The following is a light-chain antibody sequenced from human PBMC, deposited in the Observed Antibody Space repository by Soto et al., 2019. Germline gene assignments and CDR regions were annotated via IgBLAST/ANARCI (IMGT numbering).Light chain of an antibody. J-gene: IGKJ1*01. Sequence: EVVMTQSPATLSVSPGDKLSLSCGANQTISNTLAWYQQKPGQAPRLLIYGASTRATDIPARFSGSGSGTEFALTINSLQSEDFAVYFCQQFNVWHRTFGQGTKVDIK. CDR3: QQFNVWHRT. V-gene: IGKV3-15*01. CDR1: QTISNT. CDR2: GAS.